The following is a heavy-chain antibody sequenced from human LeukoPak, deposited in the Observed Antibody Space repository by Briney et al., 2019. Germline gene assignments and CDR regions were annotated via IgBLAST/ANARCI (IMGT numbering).Heavy chain of an antibody. V-gene: IGHV3-74*01. CDR3: ARDSSWYDY. D-gene: IGHD6-13*01. J-gene: IGHJ4*02. CDR2: INPDGSTT. CDR1: GFAFRNYW. Sequence: GGSLRLSCVASGFAFRNYWMYWVRQGPGKGLVWLSRINPDGSTTTYADSVKGRATISRDNAKNSLYLQMNSLRAEDAAVYYCARDSSWYDYWGQGTLVTVSS.